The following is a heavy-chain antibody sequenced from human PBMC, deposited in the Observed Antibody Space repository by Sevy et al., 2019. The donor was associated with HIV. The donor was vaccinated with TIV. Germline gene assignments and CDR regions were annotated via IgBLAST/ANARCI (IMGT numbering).Heavy chain of an antibody. V-gene: IGHV4-39*01. CDR2: IYYSGST. J-gene: IGHJ4*02. CDR3: PSRGENTYYYDRSSYYYYFDY. D-gene: IGHD3-22*01. CDR1: GGSISSSSYY. Sequence: SESLSLTCTVSGGSISSSSYYWGWIRQPPGNGLEWIGSIYYSGSTYYNPSLKSRVTISVDTSKNQFSLKLSSVTAADTAVYFCPSRGENTYYYDRSSYYYYFDYWGQGTPVTVSS.